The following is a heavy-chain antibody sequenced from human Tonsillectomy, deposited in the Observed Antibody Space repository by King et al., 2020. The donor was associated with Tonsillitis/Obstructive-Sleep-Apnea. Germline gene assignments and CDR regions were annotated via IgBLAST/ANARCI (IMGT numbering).Heavy chain of an antibody. V-gene: IGHV3-30*04. D-gene: IGHD3-10*01. J-gene: IGHJ6*02. Sequence: VQLVESGGGVVQPGRSLRLSCAASGFTFSSYAMHWVRQAPGKGLEWVAVISYDGSNKYYADSVKGRFTISRDNSKNTLYLQMNSLRAEDTAVYYCAGGPPDPSADRGSGNDWGMDVWGQGTTVTVSS. CDR1: GFTFSSYA. CDR3: AGGPPDPSADRGSGNDWGMDV. CDR2: ISYDGSNK.